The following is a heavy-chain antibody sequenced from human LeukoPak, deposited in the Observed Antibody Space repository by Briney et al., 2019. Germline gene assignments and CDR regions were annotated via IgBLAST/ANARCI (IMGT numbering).Heavy chain of an antibody. D-gene: IGHD6-25*01. J-gene: IGHJ2*01. CDR1: GGSISSYY. V-gene: IGHV4-59*08. CDR3: ARQGGGFWYFDL. CDR2: ICYSGST. Sequence: SETLSLTCTVSGGSISSYYWSWIRQPPGKGLEWIGYICYSGSTNYNPSLKSRVTISVDTSKNQFSLKLSSVTAADTAVYYCARQGGGFWYFDLWGRGTPVTVSS.